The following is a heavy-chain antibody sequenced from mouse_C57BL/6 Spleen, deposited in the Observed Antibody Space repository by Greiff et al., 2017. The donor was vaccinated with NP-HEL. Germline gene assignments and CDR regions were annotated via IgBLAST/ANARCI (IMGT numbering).Heavy chain of an antibody. CDR1: GYAFSSYW. J-gene: IGHJ2*01. D-gene: IGHD1-2*01. CDR2: IYPGDGDT. V-gene: IGHV1-80*01. Sequence: VQLQQSGAELVKPGASVKISCKASGYAFSSYWMNWVKQRPGKGLEWIGQIYPGDGDTNYNGKFKGKATLTADKSSSTAYMQLSSLTSEDSAVYCCARGPSHGGFDYWGQGTTLTVSS. CDR3: ARGPSHGGFDY.